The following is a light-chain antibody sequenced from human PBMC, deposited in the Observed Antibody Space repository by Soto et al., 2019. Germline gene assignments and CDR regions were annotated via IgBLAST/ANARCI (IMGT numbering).Light chain of an antibody. CDR3: QQYYGTPYT. CDR2: WAS. V-gene: IGKV4-1*01. J-gene: IGKJ2*01. Sequence: DIVMTQSPDSLAVSLGEMATINCKSSQSVLYSSNNKHYLAWYQHKPGQPPKLLIYWASTLESGVPDRLRSSGSATDFTLTISSLQAVDVAGYYWQQYYGTPYTFGQGTKLEIK. CDR1: QSVLYSSNNKHY.